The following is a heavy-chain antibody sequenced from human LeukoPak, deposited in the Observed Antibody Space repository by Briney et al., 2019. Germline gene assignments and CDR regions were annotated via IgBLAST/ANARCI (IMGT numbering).Heavy chain of an antibody. D-gene: IGHD3-10*01. CDR3: ARGGVEVRGVIITLPNY. J-gene: IGHJ4*02. CDR2: INHSGST. V-gene: IGHV4-34*01. Sequence: GSLRLSCAASGFTFSSYWMSWIRQPPGKGLEWIGEINHSGSTNYNPSLKSRVTISVDTSKNQFSLKLSSVTAADTAVYYCARGGVEVRGVIITLPNYWGQGTLVTVSS. CDR1: GFTFSSYW.